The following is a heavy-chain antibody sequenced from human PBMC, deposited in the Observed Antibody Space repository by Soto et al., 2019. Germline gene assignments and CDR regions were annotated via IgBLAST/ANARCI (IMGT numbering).Heavy chain of an antibody. CDR2: IDYSGTA. D-gene: IGHD1-20*01. J-gene: IGHJ4*02. V-gene: IGHV4-39*01. CDR3: ARITGRHLYY. Sequence: SETLSLTCTVSSGSISVTNVFWGWVRQPPGKGLEWIGNIDYSGTAYFSPSLATRVTFHVDTSKNQFSLTLYSVTAADTAVYYCARITGRHLYYPGQGILVTVSS. CDR1: SGSISVTNVF.